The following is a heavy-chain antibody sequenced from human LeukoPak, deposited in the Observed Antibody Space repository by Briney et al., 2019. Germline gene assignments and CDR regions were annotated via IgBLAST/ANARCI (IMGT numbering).Heavy chain of an antibody. CDR1: GFTVSGNY. D-gene: IGHD1-26*01. CDR2: IYSGGST. CDR3: WREGGSYNFAY. J-gene: IGHJ4*02. V-gene: IGHV3-53*01. Sequence: QSGGSLRLSCAASGFTVSGNYRSWVRQAPGKGLEWVSVIYSGGSTYYAESVRGRFTISRDNSKNALYLQMSSLKAEGTGVYCVWREGGSYNFAYWGQGTLVTVSS.